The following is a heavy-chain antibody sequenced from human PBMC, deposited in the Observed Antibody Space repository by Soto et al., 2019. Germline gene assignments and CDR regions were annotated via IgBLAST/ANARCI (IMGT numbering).Heavy chain of an antibody. Sequence: GASVKGSCKASGYTFTHFYITWVRQAPGQGLEWMGAISPHNFNTNYAQKFRGRVTLTTEKSTNTAYMDLRSLTSDDTAVYYCARGLRSSGWFAYYYYYGMDVWGQGTTVTVS. J-gene: IGHJ6*02. D-gene: IGHD6-19*01. CDR2: ISPHNFNT. CDR3: ARGLRSSGWFAYYYYYGMDV. V-gene: IGHV1-18*01. CDR1: GYTFTHFY.